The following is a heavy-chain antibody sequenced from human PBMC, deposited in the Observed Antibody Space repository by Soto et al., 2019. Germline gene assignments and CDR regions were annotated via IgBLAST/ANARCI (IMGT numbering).Heavy chain of an antibody. CDR2: IGAYNGNT. CDR1: GYTFTSYG. J-gene: IGHJ5*02. D-gene: IGHD6-13*01. CDR3: ARDRRAAAGTGWFDP. V-gene: IGHV1-18*01. Sequence: VASVKVSCKASGYTFTSYGISWVRQAPGQGLEWMGWIGAYNGNTNYAQKLQGRVTMTTDTSTSTAYMELRSLRSDDTAVYYCARDRRAAAGTGWFDPWGQGTLVTVSS.